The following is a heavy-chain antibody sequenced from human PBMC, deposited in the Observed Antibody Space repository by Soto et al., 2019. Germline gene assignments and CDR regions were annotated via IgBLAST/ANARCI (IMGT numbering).Heavy chain of an antibody. D-gene: IGHD1-26*01. V-gene: IGHV3-66*01. CDR1: GFTVSSNY. CDR2: IYSAGNT. J-gene: IGHJ6*02. CDR3: ARDFVVGGPTINYYYGMDV. Sequence: PGGSLRLSCAASGFTVSSNYMSWVRQAPGKGLEWISIIYSAGNTYYADSVKGRFTISRDNSKNTLYLQMNSLGAEDTAVYCCARDFVVGGPTINYYYGMDVWGQGTTVTVS.